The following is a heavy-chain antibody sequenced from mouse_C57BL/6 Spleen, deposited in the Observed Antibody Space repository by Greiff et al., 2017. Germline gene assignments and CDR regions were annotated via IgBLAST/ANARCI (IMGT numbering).Heavy chain of an antibody. J-gene: IGHJ2*01. CDR1: GYTFTSYW. Sequence: QVQLQQSGAELVKPGASVKLSCKASGYTFTSYWMHWVKQRPGQGLEWIGMIHPNSGSTNYNEKFKSKATLTVDKSSSTAYMQLSSLTSEDSAVXYCARHHYYGSSYDYFDYWGQGTTLTVSS. CDR2: IHPNSGST. CDR3: ARHHYYGSSYDYFDY. V-gene: IGHV1-64*01. D-gene: IGHD1-1*01.